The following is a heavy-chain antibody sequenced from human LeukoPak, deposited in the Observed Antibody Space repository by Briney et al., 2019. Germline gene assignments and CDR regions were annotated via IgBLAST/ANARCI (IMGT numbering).Heavy chain of an antibody. V-gene: IGHV4-59*01. CDR2: IHYTGST. Sequence: SATLSLTCTVSGGSISSYYWSWIRQPPRKGLEWIGYIHYTGSTNYNPSLKSRVTISVDTSKNQFSLKLSSVTAADTAVYYCARVEEGYGSGRRENYYYYYMDVWGKGTTVAISS. J-gene: IGHJ6*03. CDR3: ARVEEGYGSGRRENYYYYYMDV. D-gene: IGHD3-10*01. CDR1: GGSISSYY.